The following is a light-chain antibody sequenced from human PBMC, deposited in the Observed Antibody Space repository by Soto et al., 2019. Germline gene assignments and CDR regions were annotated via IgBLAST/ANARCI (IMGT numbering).Light chain of an antibody. CDR3: QQYDNKPPIT. Sequence: EVVMTQSPATLSVFPGERATLSCRASQSVGTNLAWYQQRPGQAPRLLIYGASTRATGVPARFSGSGSGADFTLTISSLQSEDFAVYYCQQYDNKPPITFGQGTRLEIK. CDR1: QSVGTN. V-gene: IGKV3-15*01. CDR2: GAS. J-gene: IGKJ5*01.